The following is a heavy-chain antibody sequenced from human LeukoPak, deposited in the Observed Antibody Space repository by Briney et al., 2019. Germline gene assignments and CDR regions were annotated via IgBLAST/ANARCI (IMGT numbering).Heavy chain of an antibody. CDR3: ATTVGDYWFDP. V-gene: IGHV3-7*01. Sequence: GGSLRLSCAASGFTFSSYWVSWVRQAPGKGLEWVANIKQDGSEKYYVDSVKGRFTISRDNAKNSLYLQMNSLRAEDTAVYYCATTVGDYWFDPWGQGTLVTVSS. D-gene: IGHD3-10*01. CDR2: IKQDGSEK. CDR1: GFTFSSYW. J-gene: IGHJ5*02.